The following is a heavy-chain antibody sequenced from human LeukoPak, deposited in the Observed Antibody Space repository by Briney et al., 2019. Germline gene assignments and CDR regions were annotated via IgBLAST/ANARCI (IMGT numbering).Heavy chain of an antibody. CDR2: INHSGST. Sequence: SETLSLTCAVYGGSFSGYYWSWIRQPPGKGLEWIGEINHSGSTNYNPSLKSRVTISVDTSKNQFSLKLSSVTAADTAVYYCARAGSYSRNYYMDVWGKGTTVTVSS. CDR3: ARAGSYSRNYYMDV. V-gene: IGHV4-34*01. CDR1: GGSFSGYY. D-gene: IGHD3-10*01. J-gene: IGHJ6*03.